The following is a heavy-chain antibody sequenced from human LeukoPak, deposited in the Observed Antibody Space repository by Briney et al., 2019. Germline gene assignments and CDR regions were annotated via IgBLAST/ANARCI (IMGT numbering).Heavy chain of an antibody. CDR3: AKDPTTITMIVVIRGNC. CDR1: GFTFSSYA. D-gene: IGHD3-22*01. CDR2: ISGSGGST. V-gene: IGHV3-23*01. Sequence: PGGSLRLSCAASGFTFSSYAMSWVRQAPGKGLEWVSAISGSGGSTYYADSVKGRFTISRDNSKNTLYLQMNSLRAEDTAVYYCAKDPTTITMIVVIRGNCWGQGTLVTVSS. J-gene: IGHJ4*02.